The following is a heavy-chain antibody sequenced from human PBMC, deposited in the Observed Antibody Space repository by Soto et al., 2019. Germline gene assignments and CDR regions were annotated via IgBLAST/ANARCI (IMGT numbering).Heavy chain of an antibody. J-gene: IGHJ4*02. V-gene: IGHV3-30-3*01. CDR3: ARDRDGRYDFWSGYSAGY. CDR2: ISYDASTE. Sequence: GSLRLSCAASGFTFSNYPMHWVRQAPGKGLEWVALISYDASTEYYADSVKGRFTISRDNFKNTLYLQMNSLRAEDTAVYYCARDRDGRYDFWSGYSAGYWGQGTLVTVSS. CDR1: GFTFSNYP. D-gene: IGHD3-3*01.